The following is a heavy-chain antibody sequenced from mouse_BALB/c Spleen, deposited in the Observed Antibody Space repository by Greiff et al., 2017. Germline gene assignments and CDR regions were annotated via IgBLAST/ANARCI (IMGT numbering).Heavy chain of an antibody. Sequence: EVQLVESGGGLVQPGGSLKLSCAASGFTFSSYGMSWVRQTPDKRLELVATINSNGGSTYYPDSVKGRFTISRDNAKNTLYLQMSSLKSEDTAMYYCARRTMIPFDYWGQGTTLTVSS. CDR3: ARRTMIPFDY. V-gene: IGHV5-6-3*01. D-gene: IGHD2-4*01. CDR2: INSNGGST. J-gene: IGHJ2*01. CDR1: GFTFSSYG.